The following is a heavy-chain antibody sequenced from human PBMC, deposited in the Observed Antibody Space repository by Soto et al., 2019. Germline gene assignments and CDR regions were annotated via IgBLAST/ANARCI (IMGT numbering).Heavy chain of an antibody. CDR1: GGSISSYY. V-gene: IGHV4-59*01. Sequence: SETLSLTCTVSGGSISSYYWSWIRQPPGKGLEWIGYIYYSGSTNYNPSLKSRVTISVDTSKNQFSLKLSSVTAADTAVYYCARGVRGGYYYYGMAVWGQGTTVTVSS. CDR2: IYYSGST. D-gene: IGHD3-22*01. J-gene: IGHJ6*02. CDR3: ARGVRGGYYYYGMAV.